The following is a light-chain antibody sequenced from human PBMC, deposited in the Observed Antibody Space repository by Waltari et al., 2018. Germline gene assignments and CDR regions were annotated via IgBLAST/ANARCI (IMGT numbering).Light chain of an antibody. CDR2: EVS. Sequence: QSALTQPASVSGSPGQSITISCTGTSSDVGGYNFVSWYQQHPGKAPKLMIYEVSNRPSGLFNRCSGSKSGNTASLTISGLQAEDEADYYCSSYTFTSTPVVFGGGTKVTVL. J-gene: IGLJ2*01. CDR1: SSDVGGYNF. V-gene: IGLV2-14*01. CDR3: SSYTFTSTPVV.